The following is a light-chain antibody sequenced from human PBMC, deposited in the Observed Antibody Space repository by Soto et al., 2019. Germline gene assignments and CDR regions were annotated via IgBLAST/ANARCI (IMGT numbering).Light chain of an antibody. V-gene: IGKV1-5*01. J-gene: IGKJ1*01. CDR1: QSISNW. Sequence: DIQMTQSPSTLSASVGDRVTITCRASQSISNWLAWYQQKPGKAPKLLIYDASSLETGVPSRFSGSGSGTEFTITISSLQPDDFATYYCQHYKSYSPWTFGQGTKVDIK. CDR2: DAS. CDR3: QHYKSYSPWT.